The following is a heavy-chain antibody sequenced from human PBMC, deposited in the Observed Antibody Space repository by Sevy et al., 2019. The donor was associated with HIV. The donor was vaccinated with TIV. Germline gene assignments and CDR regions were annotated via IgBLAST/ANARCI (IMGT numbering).Heavy chain of an antibody. Sequence: GGSLRLSCAASGFTFSHYYMSWIRQAPGKGLERVSYISSSGNTMYYTDSVKGRFTISRDNAKNSLYLQMDSLRAEDTAVYYCARDPTYYDFWSGYYTGWFDPWGQGTLVTVSS. CDR2: ISSSGNTM. V-gene: IGHV3-11*01. D-gene: IGHD3-3*01. CDR1: GFTFSHYY. CDR3: ARDPTYYDFWSGYYTGWFDP. J-gene: IGHJ5*02.